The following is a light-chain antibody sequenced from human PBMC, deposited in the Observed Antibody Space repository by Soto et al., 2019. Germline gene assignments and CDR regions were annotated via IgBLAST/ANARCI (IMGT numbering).Light chain of an antibody. V-gene: IGKV1-39*01. J-gene: IGKJ3*01. CDR1: QSIRRF. CDR2: ATS. Sequence: DIQVTQSPSSLSASVGDRITITCRASQSIRRFLNWYQQKGGEAPKLLIYATSSLQSGVPSRFSGSGSGTDFTLTISSLQPEDFATYFCQQSYNMPFTFGPGTKVDLQ. CDR3: QQSYNMPFT.